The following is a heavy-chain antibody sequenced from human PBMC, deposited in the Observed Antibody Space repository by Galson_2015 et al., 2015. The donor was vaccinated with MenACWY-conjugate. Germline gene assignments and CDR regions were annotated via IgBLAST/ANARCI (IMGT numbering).Heavy chain of an antibody. CDR2: IKQDGSEK. J-gene: IGHJ4*02. D-gene: IGHD3-9*01. CDR1: GFTFSSYW. V-gene: IGHV3-7*03. Sequence: SLRLSCAASGFTFSSYWMSWVRQAPGKGLEWVANIKQDGSEKYYVDSVKGRFTISRDNAKNSLYLQMNSLRAEDTAVYYCARVHYDILTGHNDYWGQGTLVTVSS. CDR3: ARVHYDILTGHNDY.